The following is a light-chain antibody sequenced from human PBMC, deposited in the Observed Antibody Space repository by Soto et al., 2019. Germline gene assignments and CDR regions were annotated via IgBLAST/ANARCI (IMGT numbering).Light chain of an antibody. Sequence: IQMTQSPSSLSASVGDRVTITCRASQGIRDALGWYQQKPGKAPKLLIYDASSLQSGVPSRFSGSGSGSLFTLTISSLQPEDFATYYCLQDYSFPLTFGGGTKVDI. J-gene: IGKJ4*01. CDR1: QGIRDA. V-gene: IGKV1-6*01. CDR2: DAS. CDR3: LQDYSFPLT.